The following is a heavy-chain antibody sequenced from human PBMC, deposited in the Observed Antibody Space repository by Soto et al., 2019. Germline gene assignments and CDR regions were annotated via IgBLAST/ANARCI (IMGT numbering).Heavy chain of an antibody. Sequence: GGSLRLSCAASGFSFSTYGMHWVRQAPGKGLEWVAVISYDGSSKDYAGSVKGRFTISRDNSKNTLYLQMNSLRPEDTAVYYCAKVGGYSSSWYHFDYWGQGTLVTVSS. CDR1: GFSFSTYG. CDR3: AKVGGYSSSWYHFDY. V-gene: IGHV3-30*18. D-gene: IGHD6-13*01. CDR2: ISYDGSSK. J-gene: IGHJ4*02.